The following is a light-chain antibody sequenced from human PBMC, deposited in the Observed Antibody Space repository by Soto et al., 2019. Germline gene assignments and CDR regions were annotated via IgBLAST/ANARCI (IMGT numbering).Light chain of an antibody. Sequence: QSVLTQPPSASGTPGQRVTISGSGSSSNIGSNTGNWYQQLPGTAPKLLIYSNNQRPSGVPDRFSGSKSGTSASLAISGLQSEDEADYYCAAWDDSLNGVVFGGGTQLTVL. CDR3: AAWDDSLNGVV. CDR1: SSNIGSNT. CDR2: SNN. V-gene: IGLV1-44*01. J-gene: IGLJ2*01.